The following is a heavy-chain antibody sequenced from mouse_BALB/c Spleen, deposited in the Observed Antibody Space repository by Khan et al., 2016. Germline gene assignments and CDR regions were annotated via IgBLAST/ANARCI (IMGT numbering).Heavy chain of an antibody. CDR3: ARMSRK. CDR2: IDHPNRNT. Sequence: VQLQQSGAELVKSGATVKLSCTASGLHIKDTYMHWLKQCPEQALESIGRIDHPNRNTKYDATLHGKATITADTSSNTPYLQLSGLTSYETACYYCARMSRKWGQGTTLTVSA. CDR1: GLHIKDTY. J-gene: IGHJ2*01. V-gene: IGHV14-3*02.